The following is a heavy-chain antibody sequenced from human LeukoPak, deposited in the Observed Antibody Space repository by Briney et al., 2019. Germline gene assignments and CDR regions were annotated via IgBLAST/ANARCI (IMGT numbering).Heavy chain of an antibody. CDR3: ARGRFWSGYYRLRADAFDI. V-gene: IGHV4-34*01. CDR1: GGSFSGYY. J-gene: IGHJ3*02. CDR2: INHSGST. D-gene: IGHD3-3*01. Sequence: SETLSLTCAVYGGSFSGYYWGWIRQPPGKGLEWIGEINHSGSTNYNPSLKSRVTISVDTSKNQFSLKLSSVTAADTAVYCCARGRFWSGYYRLRADAFDIWGQGTMVTVSS.